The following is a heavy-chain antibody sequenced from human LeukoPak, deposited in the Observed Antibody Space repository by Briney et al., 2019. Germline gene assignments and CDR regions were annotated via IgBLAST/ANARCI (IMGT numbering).Heavy chain of an antibody. CDR2: INPNTGGT. Sequence: GASVKVSCKASGYTFTGYYIHWVRQAPGQRLEWMGCINPNTGGTNYAQKFQGRVTMTSDTSINTAYMELSSLRSDDTALYYCARVKNLGYWGQGTLVTVSS. CDR1: GYTFTGYY. D-gene: IGHD2/OR15-2a*01. J-gene: IGHJ4*02. V-gene: IGHV1-2*02. CDR3: ARVKNLGY.